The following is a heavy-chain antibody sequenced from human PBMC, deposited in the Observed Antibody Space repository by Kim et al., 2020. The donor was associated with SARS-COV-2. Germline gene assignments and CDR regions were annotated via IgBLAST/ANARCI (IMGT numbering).Heavy chain of an antibody. V-gene: IGHV5-51*01. Sequence: PSFQGQVTLSADKSISTAYLQWSSLKASDTAMYYCARRDTAMGLYYFDYWGQGTLVTVSS. CDR3: ARRDTAMGLYYFDY. J-gene: IGHJ4*02. D-gene: IGHD5-18*01.